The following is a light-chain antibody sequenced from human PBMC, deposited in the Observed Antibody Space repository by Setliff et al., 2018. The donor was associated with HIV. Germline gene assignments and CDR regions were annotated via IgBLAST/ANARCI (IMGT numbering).Light chain of an antibody. CDR2: DVI. J-gene: IGLJ1*01. Sequence: QSALTQPASVSGSPGQSITISCTGISSDVGGYYPVSWYQQHPGKAPKLMIYDVINRPSGVSNRFSGSRSGNTASLTISGLQVEDEADYYCSSYTTSSTLYVFGPGTKSPS. V-gene: IGLV2-14*03. CDR1: SSDVGGYYP. CDR3: SSYTTSSTLYV.